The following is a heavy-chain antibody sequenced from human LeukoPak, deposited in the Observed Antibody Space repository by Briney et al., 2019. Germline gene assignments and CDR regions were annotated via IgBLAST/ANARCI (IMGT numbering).Heavy chain of an antibody. D-gene: IGHD3-10*01. Sequence: SETLSLTCTVSGGSISTYYWSWIRQPAGKGLEWIGRIYTSGSTNYNPSLKSRVTMSVDTSKNQFSLKLSSVTAADTAVYYCAREETGGLLWFGEGFFDYWGQGTLVTVSS. CDR2: IYTSGST. J-gene: IGHJ4*02. CDR1: GGSISTYY. CDR3: AREETGGLLWFGEGFFDY. V-gene: IGHV4-4*07.